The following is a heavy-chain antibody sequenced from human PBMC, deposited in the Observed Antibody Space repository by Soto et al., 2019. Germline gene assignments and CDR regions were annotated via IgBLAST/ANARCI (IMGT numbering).Heavy chain of an antibody. V-gene: IGHV4-34*01. D-gene: IGHD3-3*01. CDR1: GGPFSGYY. CDR3: ARVLRVVLHYMDV. CDR2: INHSGST. J-gene: IGHJ6*03. Sequence: NPSETLSLAYGVYGGPFSGYYWSWIRQPPGKGLEWIGEINHSGSTNYNPSLKSRVTISVDTSKNQFSLKLSSVTAADTAVYYCARVLRVVLHYMDVWGKGTTVT.